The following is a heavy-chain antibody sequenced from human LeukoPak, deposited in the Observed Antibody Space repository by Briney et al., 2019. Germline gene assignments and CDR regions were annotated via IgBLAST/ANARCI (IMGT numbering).Heavy chain of an antibody. D-gene: IGHD3-22*01. V-gene: IGHV3-21*04. CDR1: GFTFSSYS. J-gene: IGHJ4*02. CDR2: ISSSSSYI. CDR3: AKGVSMIVVVINS. Sequence: GGSLRLSCAASGFTFSSYSMSWVRQAPGKGLEWVSSISSSSSYIYYADSVKGRFTISRDNAKNSLYLQMNSLRAEDTAVYYCAKGVSMIVVVINSWGQGTLVTVSS.